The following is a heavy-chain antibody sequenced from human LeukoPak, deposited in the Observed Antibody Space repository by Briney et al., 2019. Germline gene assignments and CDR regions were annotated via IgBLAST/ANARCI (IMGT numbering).Heavy chain of an antibody. CDR3: ARALSPGAFDI. V-gene: IGHV3-21*01. CDR2: ISISSCYI. J-gene: IGHJ3*02. CDR1: GFTFSSYS. Sequence: GWSLRLSCAASGFTFSSYSMNWVRQAPGKGLEWVSSISISSCYIYYADSVKGRFTISREKAKNSLYLQMDSLRAEDTAVYYCARALSPGAFDIWGQGTIVSVSS. D-gene: IGHD2/OR15-2a*01.